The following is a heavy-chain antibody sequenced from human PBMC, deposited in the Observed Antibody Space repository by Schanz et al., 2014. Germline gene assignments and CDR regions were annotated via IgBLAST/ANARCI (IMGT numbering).Heavy chain of an antibody. CDR2: INPDSGGT. CDR1: GYTLTAYY. D-gene: IGHD6-6*01. J-gene: IGHJ2*01. V-gene: IGHV1-2*02. CDR3: ARAGQDFEYSSLSPIWYFDL. Sequence: QVQLVESGSELKKPGASVKVSCKASGYTLTAYYMHWVRQAPGQGLEWMGWINPDSGGTNYAQKFQGRVTMTRDMSINTAYMEFSRLKSDDAAVYYCARAGQDFEYSSLSPIWYFDLWGRGTLVTVSS.